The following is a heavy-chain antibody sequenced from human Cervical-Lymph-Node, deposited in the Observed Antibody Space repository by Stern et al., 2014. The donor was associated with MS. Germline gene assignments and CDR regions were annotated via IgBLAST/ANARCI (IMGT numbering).Heavy chain of an antibody. CDR2: VPYSGST. Sequence: QVQLQESGPGLVKPSETLSLTCIVSGGSIRDYYWSWIRQPPGKGLEWIGYVPYSGSTNYNPSLMSRGTISVDTSQNQFSLRLISVTAADTAVYYCARKLNRGSYYDVFDIWGQGAMVTVSS. J-gene: IGHJ3*02. CDR3: ARKLNRGSYYDVFDI. CDR1: GGSIRDYY. V-gene: IGHV4-59*12. D-gene: IGHD1-26*01.